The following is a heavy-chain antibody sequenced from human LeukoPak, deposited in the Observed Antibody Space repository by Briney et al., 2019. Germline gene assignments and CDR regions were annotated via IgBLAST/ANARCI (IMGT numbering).Heavy chain of an antibody. Sequence: ASVKVSCMVSGYTLTELSMHWVRQAPGKGLEWMGGFDPEDGETIYAQKFQGRVTMTEDTSTDTAYMELSSLRSDDTAGYYCARSQPLGFRFAFDYWGQGTLVTVSS. V-gene: IGHV1-24*01. CDR2: FDPEDGET. D-gene: IGHD1-14*01. CDR1: GYTLTELS. CDR3: ARSQPLGFRFAFDY. J-gene: IGHJ4*03.